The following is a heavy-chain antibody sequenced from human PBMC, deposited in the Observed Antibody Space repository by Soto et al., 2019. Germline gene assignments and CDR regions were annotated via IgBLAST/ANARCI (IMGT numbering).Heavy chain of an antibody. CDR3: ARPATYSSSWTYDY. CDR2: ISVSNGNT. CDR1: GYTFTSYG. J-gene: IGHJ4*02. D-gene: IGHD6-13*01. V-gene: IGHV1-18*01. Sequence: QVQLVQSGAEVKKPGASVKVSCKASGYTFTSYGISLVRQAPGQGLEWMGWISVSNGNTNYAQKFQGRVTLTTDTSTSTAYMELRSLRSDDTAVYYCARPATYSSSWTYDYWGQGTLVTVSS.